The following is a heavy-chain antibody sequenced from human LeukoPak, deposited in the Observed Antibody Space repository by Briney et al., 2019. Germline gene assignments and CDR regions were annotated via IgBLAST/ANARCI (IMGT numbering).Heavy chain of an antibody. CDR2: IYYSGST. CDR3: ARGAPPRIAARPREVRCWFDP. Sequence: PSQTLSLTCTVSGGSISSGGYYWSWIRQHPGKGLEWIGYIYYSGSTYYNPSLKSRVTISVDTSKNQFSLKLSSVTAADTAVYYCARGAPPRIAARPREVRCWFDPWGQGTLVTVSS. V-gene: IGHV4-31*03. CDR1: GGSISSGGYY. D-gene: IGHD6-6*01. J-gene: IGHJ5*02.